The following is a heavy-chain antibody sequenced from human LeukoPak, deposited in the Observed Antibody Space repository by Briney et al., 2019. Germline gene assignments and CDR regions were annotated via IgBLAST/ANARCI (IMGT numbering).Heavy chain of an antibody. D-gene: IGHD3-22*01. Sequence: ASVKVSCKASGYTFTGYYLHWVRQAPGQGLEWMGWINPHSGGTNYAQKFQGRVTMTRDTSISTAYMEMSRLRSDDTAVYYCARDERYDSSGYPFDYWGQGTLVTVSS. CDR1: GYTFTGYY. V-gene: IGHV1-2*02. CDR3: ARDERYDSSGYPFDY. CDR2: INPHSGGT. J-gene: IGHJ4*02.